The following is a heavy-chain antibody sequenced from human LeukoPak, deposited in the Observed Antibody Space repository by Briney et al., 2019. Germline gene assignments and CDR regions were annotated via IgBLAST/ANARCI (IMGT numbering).Heavy chain of an antibody. V-gene: IGHV3-7*01. CDR1: GFTFSSFW. J-gene: IGHJ5*02. Sequence: PGGSLRLSCTASGFTFSSFWMSWVRQSPGKGLEWVANIKEDGSEKNYVDSEKGRFTISRDNAKNSLYLQMNSLRAEDTAVYYCARRDCDSIKCRGSNWFDPWGQGTLVSVSS. CDR3: ARRDCDSIKCRGSNWFDP. CDR2: IKEDGSEK. D-gene: IGHD3-22*01.